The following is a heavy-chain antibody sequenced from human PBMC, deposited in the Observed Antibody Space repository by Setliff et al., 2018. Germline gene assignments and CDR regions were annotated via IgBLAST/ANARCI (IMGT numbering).Heavy chain of an antibody. V-gene: IGHV4-61*02. CDR2: IYTTWST. D-gene: IGHD3-3*01. CDR3: ARDSPARGFLYMDV. Sequence: SETLSLTCTVSGDPMSSRRYYWAWIRQPAGKGLEWIGRIYTTWSTNYNPSLKSRVTISLDTSKSQFFLKLNSVTAADTAAYYCARDSPARGFLYMDVWGKGTPVTVSS. J-gene: IGHJ6*03. CDR1: GDPMSSRRYY.